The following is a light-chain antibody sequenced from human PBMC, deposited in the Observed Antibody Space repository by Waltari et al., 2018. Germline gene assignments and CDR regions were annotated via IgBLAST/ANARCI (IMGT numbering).Light chain of an antibody. Sequence: IQLTQSPSSLSASVGDTVTIHCRASQGISTYLAWLQQKPGRAPKVLIFEASTLQSGVPSRFSGSGSGIDFTLTISSLQPEDVATYYCQQFHDYPWTFGQGTKVEIK. CDR3: QQFHDYPWT. CDR2: EAS. J-gene: IGKJ1*01. CDR1: QGISTY. V-gene: IGKV1-9*01.